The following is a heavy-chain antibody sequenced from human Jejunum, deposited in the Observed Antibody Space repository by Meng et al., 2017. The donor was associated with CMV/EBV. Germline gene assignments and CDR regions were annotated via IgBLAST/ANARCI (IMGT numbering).Heavy chain of an antibody. CDR2: IKQDGSEK. Sequence: LSCAASGFTFSSYWMTWVRQAPGKGLEWVADIKQDGSEKNYVDSVKGRFTISRDNPKNSLYLQMNSLRAEDTAVYYCARDIIRPDYWGQGTLVTVSS. CDR1: GFTFSSYW. V-gene: IGHV3-7*01. J-gene: IGHJ4*02. D-gene: IGHD3-3*01. CDR3: ARDIIRPDY.